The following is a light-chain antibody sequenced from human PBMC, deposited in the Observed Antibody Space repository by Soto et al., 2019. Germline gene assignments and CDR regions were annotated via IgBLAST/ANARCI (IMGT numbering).Light chain of an antibody. CDR1: QGIAPY. CDR2: ATS. V-gene: IGKV1-27*01. CDR3: QKYNSAPPT. J-gene: IGKJ4*01. Sequence: DVQMTQSPSSLSAFVGDRVTITCRASQGIAPYLAWFQQKPGKVPKLLIYATSTLQSGVPSRFSGSGSGTDFTLTINSLQPEGVGTYYCQKYNSAPPTFGGGTKVDIK.